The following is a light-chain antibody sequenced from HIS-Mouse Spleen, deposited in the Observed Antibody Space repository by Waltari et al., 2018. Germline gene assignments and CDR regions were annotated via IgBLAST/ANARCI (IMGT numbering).Light chain of an antibody. CDR1: SRDVGRYNL. J-gene: IGLJ3*02. CDR3: CSYAGSSTWV. V-gene: IGLV2-23*01. Sequence: QSALTQPASVSGSPGQSITISCTGTSRDVGRYNLVSCYQQHPGKAPKLLIYEGSKRHSGVSNRFSGSKSGNTASLTISGLQAEDEADYYCCSYAGSSTWVFGGGTKLTVL. CDR2: EGS.